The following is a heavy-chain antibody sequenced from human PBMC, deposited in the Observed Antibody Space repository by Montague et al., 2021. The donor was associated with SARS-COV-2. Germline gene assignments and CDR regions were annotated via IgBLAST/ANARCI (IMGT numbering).Heavy chain of an antibody. CDR2: IYYSGST. Sequence: SETLSLTCTVSGGSISSSSYYWGWIRQPPGKGLEWIGSIYYSGSTYYNPSLKSRVTISVDTSKNQFSLKLSSVTAADTAVYYCARQETIVVVVAAAMGWFDPWGQGTMVTVSS. J-gene: IGHJ5*02. CDR3: ARQETIVVVVAAAMGWFDP. CDR1: GGSISSSSYY. V-gene: IGHV4-39*01. D-gene: IGHD2-15*01.